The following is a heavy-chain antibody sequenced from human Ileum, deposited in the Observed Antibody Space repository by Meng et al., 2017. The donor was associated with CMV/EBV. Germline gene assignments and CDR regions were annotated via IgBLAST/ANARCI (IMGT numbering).Heavy chain of an antibody. Sequence: SGFPFSVYYLSWIRHTPGKGLEWLSYISSRGTTVYNTESLKGRFTISRDNANNSLYLQMNSLRAGDTAMYYCARGPFEILRARGWFDPWGQGTLVTVSS. CDR1: GFPFSVYY. CDR3: ARGPFEILRARGWFDP. J-gene: IGHJ5*02. V-gene: IGHV3-11*01. D-gene: IGHD3-9*01. CDR2: ISSRGTTV.